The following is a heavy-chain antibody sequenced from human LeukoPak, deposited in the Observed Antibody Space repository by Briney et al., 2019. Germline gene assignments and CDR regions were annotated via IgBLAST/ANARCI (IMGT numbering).Heavy chain of an antibody. CDR1: GGSFSGYY. Sequence: SETLSLTCAVYGGSFSGYYWSWIRQPPGKGLEWIGEINHSGSTNYNPSLKSRVTISVDTSKNQFSPKLSSVTAADTAVYYCARGKGVSSSWYLHWFDPWGQGTLVTVSS. J-gene: IGHJ5*02. V-gene: IGHV4-34*01. CDR2: INHSGST. D-gene: IGHD6-13*01. CDR3: ARGKGVSSSWYLHWFDP.